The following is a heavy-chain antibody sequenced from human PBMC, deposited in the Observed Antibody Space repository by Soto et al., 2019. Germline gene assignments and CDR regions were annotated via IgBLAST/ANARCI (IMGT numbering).Heavy chain of an antibody. J-gene: IGHJ4*02. CDR2: INHSGST. Sequence: SETLSLTCAVYGGSFSGYYWSWIRQPPGKGLEWIGEINHSGSTNYNPSLKSRVTISVDTSKNQFSLKLSSVTAADTAVYYCARGRTGREWSNYVGYFDYWGQGTLVTVSS. CDR1: GGSFSGYY. D-gene: IGHD4-4*01. V-gene: IGHV4-34*01. CDR3: ARGRTGREWSNYVGYFDY.